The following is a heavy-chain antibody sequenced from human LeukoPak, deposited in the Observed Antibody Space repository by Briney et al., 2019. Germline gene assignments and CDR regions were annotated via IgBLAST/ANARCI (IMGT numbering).Heavy chain of an antibody. CDR3: ASIPGSGSYYLDY. V-gene: IGHV4-59*01. J-gene: IGHJ4*02. Sequence: PSETLSLTCTLSGGSISSYYWSWIRQPPGKGLEGIRYIFYSVISNYNPSLKSRVTMSVQTSKNQLSLKLSSVTAADTAVYYCASIPGSGSYYLDYWGQGTLVTVSS. CDR2: IFYSVIS. CDR1: GGSISSYY. D-gene: IGHD3-10*01.